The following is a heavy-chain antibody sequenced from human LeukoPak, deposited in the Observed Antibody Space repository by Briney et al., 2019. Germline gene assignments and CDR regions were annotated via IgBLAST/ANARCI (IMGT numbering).Heavy chain of an antibody. D-gene: IGHD3-9*01. V-gene: IGHV3-23*01. CDR3: AKWGDYDVLTGYYVSDF. Sequence: GGSLRLSCAASGFIFSNYAMYWVRQAPGKGLEWVSAISGRSGSTYYADSVKGRFTISKDSSKNTLYLQMNSLRADDTAVYYCAKWGDYDVLTGYYVSDFWGQGTLVTVSS. CDR2: ISGRSGST. J-gene: IGHJ4*02. CDR1: GFIFSNYA.